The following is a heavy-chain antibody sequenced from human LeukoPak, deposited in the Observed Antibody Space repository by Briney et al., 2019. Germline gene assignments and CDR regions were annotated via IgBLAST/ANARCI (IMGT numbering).Heavy chain of an antibody. J-gene: IGHJ4*02. CDR1: GYTFTGYY. Sequence: VASVKVSCKASGYTFTGYYLHWVRQAPGQGLEWMGWINPNSGDTYYAQTFQGRVSMTRDTSISTAYMELTSLGSDDTAVYYCAKSDTGWGQGTLVTVSS. D-gene: IGHD1-14*01. V-gene: IGHV1-2*02. CDR2: INPNSGDT. CDR3: AKSDTG.